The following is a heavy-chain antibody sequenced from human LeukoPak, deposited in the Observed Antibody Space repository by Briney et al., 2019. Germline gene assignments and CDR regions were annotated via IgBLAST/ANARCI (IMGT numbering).Heavy chain of an antibody. Sequence: PSETLSLTCTVSGGSISSGGYYWSWIRQHPGKGLEWNGYIYYSGSTYYNPSLKSRVTISVDTSKNQFSLKLSSVTAADTAVYYCARGSGGSPKPNDYWGQGTLVTVSS. CDR2: IYYSGST. CDR1: GGSISSGGYY. D-gene: IGHD2-15*01. J-gene: IGHJ4*02. V-gene: IGHV4-31*03. CDR3: ARGSGGSPKPNDY.